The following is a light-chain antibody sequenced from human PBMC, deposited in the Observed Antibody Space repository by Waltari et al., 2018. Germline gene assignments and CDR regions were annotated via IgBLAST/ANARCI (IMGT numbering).Light chain of an antibody. V-gene: IGKV3-15*01. CDR3: QQFNDWPRT. CDR2: EAS. Sequence: EVVVTHSPATLSVSQGERATLSCRASQRITINMVWYQQRPGQAPRLLIYEASMRATDIPARFSGSGSGTEFTLTISSVQSEDAAVYYCQQFNDWPRTFGQGTKVEIK. J-gene: IGKJ1*01. CDR1: QRITIN.